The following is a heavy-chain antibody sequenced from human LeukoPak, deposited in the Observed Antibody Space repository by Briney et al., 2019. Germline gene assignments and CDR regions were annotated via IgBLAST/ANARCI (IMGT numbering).Heavy chain of an antibody. J-gene: IGHJ4*02. CDR1: GFTFSSYA. V-gene: IGHV3-23*01. D-gene: IGHD3-22*01. CDR2: ISGSGGST. Sequence: PGGSLRLSCAASGFTFSSYAMSWVRQAPGKGLEWVSAISGSGGSTYYADSVKGRFTISRDNSKNTLYLQMNSLRAEDTAVYYCAKVGYYYDSSGYYYWGQGTLVTVSS. CDR3: AKVGYYYDSSGYYY.